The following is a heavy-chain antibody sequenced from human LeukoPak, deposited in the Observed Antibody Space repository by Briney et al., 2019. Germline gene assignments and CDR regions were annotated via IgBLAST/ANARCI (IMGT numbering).Heavy chain of an antibody. J-gene: IGHJ5*02. CDR3: AREHVGYSYGYRPDNWFDP. CDR2: IIPIFGTA. V-gene: IGHV1-69*06. D-gene: IGHD5-18*01. CDR1: GGTFSSYA. Sequence: SVKVSCKASGGTFSSYAISWVRQAPGQGLEWMGGIIPIFGTANYAQKFQGRVTITADKSTSTAYMELSSLRSEDTAVYYCAREHVGYSYGYRPDNWFDPWGQGTLVTVSS.